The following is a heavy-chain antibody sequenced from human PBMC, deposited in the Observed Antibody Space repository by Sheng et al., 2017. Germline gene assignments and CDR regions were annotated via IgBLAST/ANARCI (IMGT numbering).Heavy chain of an antibody. CDR1: RHLQQLC. D-gene: IGHD6-19*01. J-gene: IGHJ2*01. CDR3: ARRLGSSGWYSFWYFDL. V-gene: IGHV1-69*01. Sequence: QVQLVQSGAEVKKPWVLGEGLLQGFWRHLQQLCYQLGATGPWTRALSGWEGIIPIFGTANYAQKFQGRVTITADESTSTAYMELSSLRSEDTAVYYCARRLGSSGWYSFWYFDLWGRGTLVTVSS. CDR2: IIPIFGTA.